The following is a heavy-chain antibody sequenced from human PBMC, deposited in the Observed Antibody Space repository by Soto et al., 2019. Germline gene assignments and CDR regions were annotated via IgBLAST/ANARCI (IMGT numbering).Heavy chain of an antibody. CDR3: VRDASRLLGYHVDV. V-gene: IGHV4-31*03. CDR1: GASISSGGYY. Sequence: QVQLQESGPGLVKPSQTLSLTCTVTGASISSGGYYWTWIRQHPGKGLEWLAYIYSIGSTYYNPSLTGRASISMDTPKNQFSLKVTSVTAGDSAVYYCVRDASRLLGYHVDVWGQGTTVTVS. D-gene: IGHD6-25*01. CDR2: IYSIGST. J-gene: IGHJ6*02.